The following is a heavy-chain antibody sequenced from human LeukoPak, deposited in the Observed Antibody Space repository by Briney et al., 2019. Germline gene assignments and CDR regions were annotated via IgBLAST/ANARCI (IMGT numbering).Heavy chain of an antibody. D-gene: IGHD3-22*01. CDR2: ISYDGSNK. CDR3: AKDHRDDTYYYDSIRGAFDI. J-gene: IGHJ3*02. V-gene: IGHV3-30-3*01. Sequence: GGSLRLSCAASGFTFSSYAMHWVRQAPGKGLEWVAVISYDGSNKYYADSVKGRFTISRDNAKNSLYLQMNSLRAEDTALYYCAKDHRDDTYYYDSIRGAFDIWGQGTMVTVSS. CDR1: GFTFSSYA.